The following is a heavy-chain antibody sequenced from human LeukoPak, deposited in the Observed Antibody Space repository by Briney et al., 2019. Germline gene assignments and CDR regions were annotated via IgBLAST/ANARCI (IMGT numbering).Heavy chain of an antibody. V-gene: IGHV3-49*04. CDR1: GFTFGDYA. CDR3: TRGVVTSFWYFDY. Sequence: GGSLRLSCTASGFTFGDYAMSWVRQAPGKGLEWVGFIRSKAYGGTTEYAASVKGRFTISRDDSKSIAYLQMNSLKTEDTAVYYCTRGVVTSFWYFDYWGQGTLVTVSS. CDR2: IRSKAYGGTT. J-gene: IGHJ4*02. D-gene: IGHD2-21*02.